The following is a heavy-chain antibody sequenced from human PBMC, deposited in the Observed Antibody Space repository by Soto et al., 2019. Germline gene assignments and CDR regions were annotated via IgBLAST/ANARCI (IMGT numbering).Heavy chain of an antibody. CDR3: ASLSGYDL. V-gene: IGHV1-3*01. CDR1: GYTFTSYA. CDR2: INAGNGNT. D-gene: IGHD5-12*01. J-gene: IGHJ4*02. Sequence: QVQLVQSGAEVKKPGASVKVSCKASGYTFTSYAMHWVRQAPGQRLEWMGWINAGNGNTKYSQKFQGRVTIAGDTSAGTAYIEVGSLRSEDTAVYYCASLSGYDLWGQGTLVAVSS.